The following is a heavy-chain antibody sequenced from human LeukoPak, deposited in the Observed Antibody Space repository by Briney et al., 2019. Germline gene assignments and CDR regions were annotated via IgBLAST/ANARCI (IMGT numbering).Heavy chain of an antibody. CDR3: AKVPGSFKKYFDY. CDR1: GFTFNSYS. CDR2: ISGSGGST. D-gene: IGHD1-26*01. Sequence: GGSLRLSCAASGFTFNSYSLSWVRQAPGKGLEWVSAISGSGGSTYYADSVKGRFTISRDNSKNTLYLQMNSLRAEDTAVYYCAKVPGSFKKYFDYWGQGTLVTVSS. J-gene: IGHJ4*02. V-gene: IGHV3-23*01.